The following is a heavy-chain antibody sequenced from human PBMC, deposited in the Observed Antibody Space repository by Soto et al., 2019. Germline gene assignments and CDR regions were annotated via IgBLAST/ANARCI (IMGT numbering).Heavy chain of an antibody. V-gene: IGHV4-31*03. CDR2: IYYSGST. CDR1: GGSISSGDYY. D-gene: IGHD3-22*01. J-gene: IGHJ4*02. CDR3: ARLSSIDSSGYYLDY. Sequence: SETLSLTCTVSGGSISSGDYYWSWIRQHPGKGLEWIGYIYYSGSTHYSSSLKSRVTMSIDTSKNQFPLKLTSVTAADTAVYYCARLSSIDSSGYYLDYWGQGTLVTVPQ.